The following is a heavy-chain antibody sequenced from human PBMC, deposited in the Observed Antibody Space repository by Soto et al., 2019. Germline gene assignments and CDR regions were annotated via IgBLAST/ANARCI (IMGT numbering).Heavy chain of an antibody. V-gene: IGHV4-34*01. CDR1: GGFVSSGSYY. D-gene: IGHD1-1*01. CDR2: MSHSGGT. Sequence: QVQLQQWGAGLLKPSETLSLTCAVYGGFVSSGSYYWSWIRQPPGKGLEWIGEMSHSGGTHFNPSLKSRVTLSVDTAKDQFSLNVYPVTAADPALYYCACVERGTVTTVVDAFDIWGPGTMVTVSS. CDR3: ACVERGTVTTVVDAFDI. J-gene: IGHJ3*02.